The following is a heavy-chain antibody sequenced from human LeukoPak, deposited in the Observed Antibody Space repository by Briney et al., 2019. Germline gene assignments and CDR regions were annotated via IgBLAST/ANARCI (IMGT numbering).Heavy chain of an antibody. CDR3: AKGDSGSYYPFDY. CDR2: ISGIGTYT. V-gene: IGHV3-23*01. Sequence: GGSLRLSCAASGFTFGTYAMSWVRQGPGKGLEWVSAISGIGTYTYYADSVKGRFTISRDNSKNTLYLQMNSLRAEDTAVYYCAKGDSGSYYPFDYWGQGTLVTVSS. CDR1: GFTFGTYA. J-gene: IGHJ4*02. D-gene: IGHD3-10*01.